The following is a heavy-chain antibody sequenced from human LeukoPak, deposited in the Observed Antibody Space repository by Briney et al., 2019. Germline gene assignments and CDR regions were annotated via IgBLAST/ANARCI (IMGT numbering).Heavy chain of an antibody. D-gene: IGHD6-19*01. V-gene: IGHV3-20*04. J-gene: IGHJ3*02. CDR2: INWNGDST. Sequence: GESLRLSCAASGFTFDDYGMSWVRHAPGKGLEWVSGINWNGDSTSYADSVKGRFTISRDNAKNSLYLQMNSLRAEDTALYYCARAMGVAGNLNDAFDIWGQGTMVTVSS. CDR3: ARAMGVAGNLNDAFDI. CDR1: GFTFDDYG.